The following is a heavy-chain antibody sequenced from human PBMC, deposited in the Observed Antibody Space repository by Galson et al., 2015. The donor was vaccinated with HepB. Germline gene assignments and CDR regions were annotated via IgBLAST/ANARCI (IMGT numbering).Heavy chain of an antibody. V-gene: IGHV4-39*01. CDR3: ARHVVQGRNSWGNFDY. CDR1: GGSISSSSYY. J-gene: IGHJ4*02. CDR2: IYYSGST. Sequence: SETLSLTCTVSGGSISSSSYYWGWIRQPPGKGLEWIGSIYYSGSTYYNPSLKSRVTISVDTSKNQFSLKLSSVTAADTAVYYCARHVVQGRNSWGNFDYWGQGTLVTVSS. D-gene: IGHD6-13*01.